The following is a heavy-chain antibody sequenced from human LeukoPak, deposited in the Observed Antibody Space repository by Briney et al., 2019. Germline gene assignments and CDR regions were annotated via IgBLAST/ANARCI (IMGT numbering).Heavy chain of an antibody. D-gene: IGHD3-22*01. CDR1: GFTFSSYE. V-gene: IGHV3-48*03. J-gene: IGHJ3*01. Sequence: GGSLRLSCAASGFTFSSYEMNWVRQVPGKGLEWVSYISSSGSTIHYADSVKGRFTISRDNAKNSLYLQMNILRAEDTGVYYCARDWLAGNPYHAFDLWGKGTMVTVSS. CDR2: ISSSGSTI. CDR3: ARDWLAGNPYHAFDL.